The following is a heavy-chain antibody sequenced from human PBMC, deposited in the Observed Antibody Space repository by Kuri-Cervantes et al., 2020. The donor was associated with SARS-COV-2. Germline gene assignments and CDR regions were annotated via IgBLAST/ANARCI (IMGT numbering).Heavy chain of an antibody. J-gene: IGHJ6*03. CDR1: GGSISSSSYY. CDR2: IYYSGST. CDR3: AKGPTFGVVETYYYYMDV. V-gene: IGHV4-39*07. D-gene: IGHD3-3*01. Sequence: GSLRLSCTVSGGSISSSSYYWGWIRQPPGKGLEWIGSIYYSGSTYYNPSLKSRVTISVDTSKNQFSLKLSSVTAADTAVYYCAKGPTFGVVETYYYYMDVWGKGTTVTVSS.